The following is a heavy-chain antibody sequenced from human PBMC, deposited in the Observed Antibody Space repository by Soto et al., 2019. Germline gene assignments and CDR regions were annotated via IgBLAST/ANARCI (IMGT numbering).Heavy chain of an antibody. CDR3: AATVDGAFDI. CDR1: GFTFSNAW. V-gene: IGHV3-15*01. CDR2: IKSKTDGGTT. D-gene: IGHD2-15*01. J-gene: IGHJ3*02. Sequence: GGSLRLSCAASGFTFSNAWMSWVRQAPGKGLEWVGRIKSKTDGGTTDYAAPVKGRFTISRDDSKNTLYLQMNSLKTEDTAVYWVAATVDGAFDIWGQGTMVTVSS.